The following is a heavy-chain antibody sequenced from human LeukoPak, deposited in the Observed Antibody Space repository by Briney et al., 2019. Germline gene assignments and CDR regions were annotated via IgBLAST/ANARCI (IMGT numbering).Heavy chain of an antibody. Sequence: GGSLRLXCAASGFTFSNFIMNWVRQAPGKGLEWVAFITGGSNHIYYADSVQGRFTISRDNAKNSLYLQMNSLRVEDTAVYYCATDLSSSSLSAFDYWGQGTLVTVSS. D-gene: IGHD6-13*01. CDR2: ITGGSNHI. J-gene: IGHJ4*02. CDR1: GFTFSNFI. V-gene: IGHV3-21*01. CDR3: ATDLSSSSLSAFDY.